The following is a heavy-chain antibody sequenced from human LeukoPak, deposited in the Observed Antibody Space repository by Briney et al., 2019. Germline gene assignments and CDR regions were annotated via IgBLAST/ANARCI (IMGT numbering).Heavy chain of an antibody. D-gene: IGHD3-22*01. CDR1: GFTFSSYG. J-gene: IGHJ4*02. Sequence: PGPSLTHSCAASGFTFSSYGMHWVRQAPGQGLEWVAVIWYDGSNTYYADAVKGRFTISRDNSKNTLYLQMISLGAEDTAVYYCARDPTAYYDSSGYYLNTIDYWGQGTLVTVSS. CDR2: IWYDGSNT. V-gene: IGHV3-33*08. CDR3: ARDPTAYYDSSGYYLNTIDY.